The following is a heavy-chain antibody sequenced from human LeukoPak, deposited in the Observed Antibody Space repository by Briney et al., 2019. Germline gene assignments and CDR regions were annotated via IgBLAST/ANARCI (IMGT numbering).Heavy chain of an antibody. CDR3: AGGDYDYAFDI. CDR2: ISSSGSTI. D-gene: IGHD5-12*01. Sequence: GGSLRLSCAASGFTFSTYEMNWVRQAPGKGLEWVSYISSSGSTIYYADSVKGRFTISGDNSKNTLYLQMNSLRAEDTAVYYCAGGDYDYAFDIWGQGTMVTVSS. J-gene: IGHJ3*02. CDR1: GFTFSTYE. V-gene: IGHV3-48*03.